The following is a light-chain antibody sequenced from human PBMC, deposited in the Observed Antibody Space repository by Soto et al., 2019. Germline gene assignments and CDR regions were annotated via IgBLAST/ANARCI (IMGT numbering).Light chain of an antibody. Sequence: DIVMTQSPESLAVSLGERATINCKSSQSVLYTSNNKNYLAWYQQKPGQPPKLLIYWASTRESGVPDRFSGSGSGTDFTLTISSLQAEDVAVYYCQQRSNWPPYTFGQGTKLEIK. J-gene: IGKJ2*01. CDR3: QQRSNWPPYT. V-gene: IGKV4-1*01. CDR2: WAS. CDR1: QSVLYTSNNKNY.